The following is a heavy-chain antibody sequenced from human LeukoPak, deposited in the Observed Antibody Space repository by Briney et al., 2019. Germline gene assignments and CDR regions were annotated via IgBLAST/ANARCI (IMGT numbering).Heavy chain of an antibody. CDR2: INSDGFSI. Sequence: PGGSLRLSCAASGFTFSSYAMSWVRQAPGKGLEWVSRINSDGFSIAYADSVKGRFTISRDNAKNSLYLQMNSLRAEDTAVYYCSIVATISNGYWGQGTLVTVSS. J-gene: IGHJ4*02. V-gene: IGHV3-74*01. CDR1: GFTFSSYA. D-gene: IGHD5-12*01. CDR3: SIVATISNGY.